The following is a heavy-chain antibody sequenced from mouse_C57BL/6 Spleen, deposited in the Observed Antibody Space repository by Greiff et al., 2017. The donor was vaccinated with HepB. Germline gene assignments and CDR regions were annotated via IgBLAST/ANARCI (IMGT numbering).Heavy chain of an antibody. CDR2: INPGSGGT. V-gene: IGHV1-54*01. CDR1: GYAFTNYL. CDR3: ARGDYGSRGGLYWYFDV. Sequence: QVQLQQSGAELVRPGTSVKVSCKASGYAFTNYLIEWVKQRPGQGLEWIGVINPGSGGTNYNEKFKGKATLTADKSSSTAYMQLSSLTSEDSAVYFCARGDYGSRGGLYWYFDVWGTGTTVTVSS. D-gene: IGHD1-1*01. J-gene: IGHJ1*03.